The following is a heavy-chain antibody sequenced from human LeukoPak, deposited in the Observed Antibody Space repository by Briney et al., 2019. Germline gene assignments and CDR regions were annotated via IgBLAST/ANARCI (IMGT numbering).Heavy chain of an antibody. CDR2: INHSGST. CDR3: ARSSVWSGYPFDY. D-gene: IGHD3-3*01. Sequence: KPSETLSLTCAVYGGSFSGYYWSWIRQPPGKGLEWIGEINHSGSTNYNPSLKSRVTISVDTSKNQFSLKLSSVTAADTAVYYCARSSVWSGYPFDYWGQGTLVTDSS. J-gene: IGHJ4*02. V-gene: IGHV4-34*01. CDR1: GGSFSGYY.